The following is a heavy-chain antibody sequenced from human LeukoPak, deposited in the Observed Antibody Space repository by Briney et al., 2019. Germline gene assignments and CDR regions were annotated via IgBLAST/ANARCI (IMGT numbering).Heavy chain of an antibody. Sequence: PSETLSLTCTVSGGSISSYYWSWIRQPPGKGLEWIGYIYYSGSTNYNPSPKSRVTISVDTSKNQFSLKLSSVTAADTAVYYCAREAGWGSDFDYWGQGTLVTVSS. V-gene: IGHV4-59*01. D-gene: IGHD6-19*01. CDR3: AREAGWGSDFDY. CDR1: GGSISSYY. J-gene: IGHJ4*02. CDR2: IYYSGST.